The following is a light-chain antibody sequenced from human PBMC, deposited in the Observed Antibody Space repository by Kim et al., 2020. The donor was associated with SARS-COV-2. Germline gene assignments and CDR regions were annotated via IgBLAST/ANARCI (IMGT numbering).Light chain of an antibody. CDR2: DVR. CDR1: SRGVGGYIY. CDR3: SSYTISSSRV. V-gene: IGLV2-14*03. J-gene: IGLJ3*02. Sequence: GLSITIAGSGTSRGVGGYIYGYWYQQYPGKAPKLMIDDVRNRPSGVSNRCSGSKSGNTVSLTISGLQAEDEADYYCSSYTISSSRVFGGGTQLTVL.